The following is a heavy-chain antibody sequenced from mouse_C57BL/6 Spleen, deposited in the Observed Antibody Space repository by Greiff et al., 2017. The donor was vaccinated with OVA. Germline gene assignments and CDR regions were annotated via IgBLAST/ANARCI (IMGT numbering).Heavy chain of an antibody. CDR2: IRSKSSNYAT. CDR1: GFTFNTYA. J-gene: IGHJ2*01. V-gene: IGHV10-3*01. Sequence: EVKLVESGGGLVQPKGSLKLSCAASGFTFNTYAMHWVRQAPGKGLEWVARIRSKSSNYATYYADSVKDRFTISRDDSQSMLYLQMNNLKTEDTAMYYCVREEDYYGSSYGIYFDYWGQGTTLTVSS. D-gene: IGHD1-1*01. CDR3: VREEDYYGSSYGIYFDY.